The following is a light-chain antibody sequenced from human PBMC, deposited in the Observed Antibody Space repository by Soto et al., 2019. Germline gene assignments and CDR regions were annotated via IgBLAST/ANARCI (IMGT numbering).Light chain of an antibody. V-gene: IGLV1-44*01. CDR1: SSNIGRNP. J-gene: IGLJ2*01. CDR3: ATWDDSLYGMV. Sequence: QSVLTQPPSASGTPGQRVTISCSGGSSNIGRNPVNWYLQLPGTAPHLLIYTNNQRPSGVPDRVSASKSGTSASLTISGLQSEDEADYYCATWDDSLYGMVFGGGTKVTVL. CDR2: TNN.